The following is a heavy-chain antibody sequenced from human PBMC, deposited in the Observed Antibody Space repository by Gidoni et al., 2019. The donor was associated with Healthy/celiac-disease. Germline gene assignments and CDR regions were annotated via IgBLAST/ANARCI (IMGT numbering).Heavy chain of an antibody. Sequence: QLQLVESGGGVVQPGRSLRPSCSASGFTFSSYGMHWVRQAPGKGLEWVAVISYDGSNKYYADSVKGRFTISRDNSKNTLYLQMNSLRAEDTAVYYCASGGYYFDYWGQGTLVTVSS. J-gene: IGHJ4*02. CDR2: ISYDGSNK. CDR3: ASGGYYFDY. CDR1: GFTFSSYG. V-gene: IGHV3-30*03.